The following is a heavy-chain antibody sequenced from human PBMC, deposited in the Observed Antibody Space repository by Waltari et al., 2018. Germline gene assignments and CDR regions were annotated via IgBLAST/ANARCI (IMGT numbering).Heavy chain of an antibody. Sequence: QVQLVQSGGEVKKPGASVKVSCTASGYTFTSYGISWVRQAPGQGLEWMGWIRVDNGNTNYAQHLQGRVTMTADTSTSTAYMELRSLRSDDTAVYYCARPSLGQYYYYGMEVWDQGTAVTVSS. D-gene: IGHD7-27*01. V-gene: IGHV1-18*01. J-gene: IGHJ6*02. CDR2: IRVDNGNT. CDR3: ARPSLGQYYYYGMEV. CDR1: GYTFTSYG.